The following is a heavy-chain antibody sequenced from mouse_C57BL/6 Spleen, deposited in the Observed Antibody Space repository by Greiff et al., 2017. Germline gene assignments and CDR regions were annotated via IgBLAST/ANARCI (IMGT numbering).Heavy chain of an antibody. D-gene: IGHD2-4*01. Sequence: EVMLVESGGGLVQPGGSLKLSCAASGFTFSDYYMYWVRQTPEKRLEWVAYISNGGGSTYYPDTVKGRFTISRDNAKNTLYLQMSRLKSEDTAMYYCAIYYDYYYAMDYWGQGTSVTVSS. V-gene: IGHV5-12*01. CDR3: AIYYDYYYAMDY. J-gene: IGHJ4*01. CDR2: ISNGGGST. CDR1: GFTFSDYY.